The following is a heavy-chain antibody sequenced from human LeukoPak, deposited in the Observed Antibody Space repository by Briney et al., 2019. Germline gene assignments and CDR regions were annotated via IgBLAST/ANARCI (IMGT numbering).Heavy chain of an antibody. Sequence: GGSLRLSCAASGFTFRSYAMNWVRQVPGKGLEWVSGISGSGTGTYYADSVKGRFTISRDNSKNTLFLQMNSLRAEDTAVYYCVKGSLYCSGCYDYWGQGTLVTVSA. V-gene: IGHV3-23*01. D-gene: IGHD6-19*01. CDR1: GFTFRSYA. CDR3: VKGSLYCSGCYDY. J-gene: IGHJ4*02. CDR2: ISGSGTGT.